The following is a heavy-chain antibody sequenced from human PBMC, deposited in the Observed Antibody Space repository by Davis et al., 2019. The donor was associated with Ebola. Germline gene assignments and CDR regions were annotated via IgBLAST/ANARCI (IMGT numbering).Heavy chain of an antibody. CDR3: AKSYGGNSSPWYFDY. Sequence: GESLKISCAASGFTFSSYGMHWVRQAPGKGLEWVAFIRYDGSNKYYADSVKGRFTISRDNSKNTLYLQMNSLRAEDTAVYYCAKSYGGNSSPWYFDYWGQGTLVTVSS. D-gene: IGHD4-23*01. J-gene: IGHJ4*02. CDR1: GFTFSSYG. CDR2: IRYDGSNK. V-gene: IGHV3-30*02.